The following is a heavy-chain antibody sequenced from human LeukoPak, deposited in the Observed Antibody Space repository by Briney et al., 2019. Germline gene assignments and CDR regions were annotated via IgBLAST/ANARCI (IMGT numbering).Heavy chain of an antibody. J-gene: IGHJ4*02. V-gene: IGHV1-18*01. CDR1: GYTFTSYG. Sequence: AASVKVSCKASGYTFTSYGISWVRQAPGQGLEWMGWISAYNGNTNYAQKLQGRVTMTTDTSTSTAYMELRSLRSDDTAVYYCARDQLVGATTRLRGGKEDIPLFDYWGQGTLVTVSS. D-gene: IGHD1-26*01. CDR3: ARDQLVGATTRLRGGKEDIPLFDY. CDR2: ISAYNGNT.